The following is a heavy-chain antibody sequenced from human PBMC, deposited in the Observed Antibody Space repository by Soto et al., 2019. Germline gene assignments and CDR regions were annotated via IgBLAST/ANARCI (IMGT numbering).Heavy chain of an antibody. Sequence: QVQLQQWGAGLLKPSETLSLTCAVYGGSFSGYYWSWIRQPPGKGLEWIGGINHSGSTNYNPSLKGRVTISVDTSKNQFSLKLSSVTAADTAVYYCARGKEGCGGDCYVFDYWGQGTLVTVSS. V-gene: IGHV4-34*01. CDR1: GGSFSGYY. J-gene: IGHJ4*02. CDR3: ARGKEGCGGDCYVFDY. CDR2: INHSGST. D-gene: IGHD2-21*01.